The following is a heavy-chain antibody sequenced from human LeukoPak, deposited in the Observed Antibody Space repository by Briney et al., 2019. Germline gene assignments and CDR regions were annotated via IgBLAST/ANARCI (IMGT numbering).Heavy chain of an antibody. CDR3: ARGQAIFGVVYAFDI. D-gene: IGHD3-3*01. CDR1: GYTFTGYY. J-gene: IGHJ3*02. Sequence: ASVKVSCKASGYTFTGYYMHWVRQAPGQGLEWIGWINPNSGGTNYAQKFQGRVTMTRDTSISTAYMELSRLRSDDTAVCYCARGQAIFGVVYAFDIWGQGTMVTVSS. CDR2: INPNSGGT. V-gene: IGHV1-2*02.